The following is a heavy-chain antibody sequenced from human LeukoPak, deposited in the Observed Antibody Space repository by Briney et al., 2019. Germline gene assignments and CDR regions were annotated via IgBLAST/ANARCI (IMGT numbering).Heavy chain of an antibody. CDR2: ISYDGSNK. D-gene: IGHD3-22*01. Sequence: PGGSLRLSCAASGFTFSDYYMSWIRQAPGKGLEWVAVISYDGSNKYYADSVKGRFTISRDNSKNTLFLHMNSLRLEDTAVYYCAQDYYDTSGPLNWGQGTLVTVSS. CDR3: AQDYYDTSGPLN. CDR1: GFTFSDYY. J-gene: IGHJ4*02. V-gene: IGHV3-30-3*01.